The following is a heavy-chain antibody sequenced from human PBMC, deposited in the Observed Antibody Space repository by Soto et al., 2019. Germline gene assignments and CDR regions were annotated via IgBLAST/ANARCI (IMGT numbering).Heavy chain of an antibody. Sequence: ASVKVSCKSSGYTFIRYAMHGVRQAPGQRLEWMGWINAGNGNTKYSQKFQGRVTITRDTSANTAYMELSSLRSEDTAVFYCARRDFYGGYRGDVGAYYLDFWGQGTPVTVSS. J-gene: IGHJ4*02. D-gene: IGHD4-17*01. CDR3: ARRDFYGGYRGDVGAYYLDF. CDR2: INAGNGNT. CDR1: GYTFIRYA. V-gene: IGHV1-3*01.